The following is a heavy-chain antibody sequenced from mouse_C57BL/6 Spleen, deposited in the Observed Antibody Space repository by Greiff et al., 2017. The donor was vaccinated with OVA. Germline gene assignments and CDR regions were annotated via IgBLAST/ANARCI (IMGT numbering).Heavy chain of an antibody. CDR1: GFTFSSYA. CDR3: AREGIYYAMDY. V-gene: IGHV5-4*01. CDR2: ISDGGSYT. J-gene: IGHJ4*01. Sequence: DVKLVESGGGLVKPGGSLKLSCAASGFTFSSYAMSWVRQTPEKRLEWVATISDGGSYTYYPDNVKGRFTISRDNAKNNLYLQMSQLKSEDTAMYYCAREGIYYAMDYWGQGTSVTVSS.